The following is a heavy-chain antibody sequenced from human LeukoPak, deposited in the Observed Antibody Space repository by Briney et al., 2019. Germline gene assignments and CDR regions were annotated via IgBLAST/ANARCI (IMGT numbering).Heavy chain of an antibody. Sequence: GGSLRLSCAASGFTVSSNYMSWVRQAPGKGLEWVSVIYSGGSTYYADSVKGRFTISRDNSKNTLYPQMNSLRAEDTAVYYCARDPKVRGVINYYYYGMDVWAKGPRSPSP. CDR2: IYSGGST. CDR3: ARDPKVRGVINYYYYGMDV. D-gene: IGHD3-10*01. V-gene: IGHV3-66*01. J-gene: IGHJ6*02. CDR1: GFTVSSNY.